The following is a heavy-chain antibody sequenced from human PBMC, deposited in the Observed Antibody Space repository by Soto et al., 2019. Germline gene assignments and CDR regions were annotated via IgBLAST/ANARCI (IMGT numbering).Heavy chain of an antibody. Sequence: SSVKVSRKASGGTFSSYAISWVRQDPGQGIEWMGGVIPIFGTANYAQNFQGRVTITADESTSTAYMELSSLRSEDTAVYYCARDMEVITMVRGVGSDSYYGMDVWG. J-gene: IGHJ6*02. CDR2: VIPIFGTA. D-gene: IGHD3-10*01. CDR1: GGTFSSYA. CDR3: ARDMEVITMVRGVGSDSYYGMDV. V-gene: IGHV1-69*13.